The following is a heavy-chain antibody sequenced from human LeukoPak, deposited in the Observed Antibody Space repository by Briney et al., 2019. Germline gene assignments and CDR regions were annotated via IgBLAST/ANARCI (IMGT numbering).Heavy chain of an antibody. J-gene: IGHJ1*01. Sequence: SVKVSCKASGGTFSSYAISWVRQAPGQGLEWVGGIIPIFGTANYAQKFQGRVTITTDESTSTAYMELSSLRSEDTAVYYCARDPGYCSSTSCYDQEYFQHWGQGTLVTVSS. V-gene: IGHV1-69*05. CDR3: ARDPGYCSSTSCYDQEYFQH. CDR1: GGTFSSYA. D-gene: IGHD2-2*01. CDR2: IIPIFGTA.